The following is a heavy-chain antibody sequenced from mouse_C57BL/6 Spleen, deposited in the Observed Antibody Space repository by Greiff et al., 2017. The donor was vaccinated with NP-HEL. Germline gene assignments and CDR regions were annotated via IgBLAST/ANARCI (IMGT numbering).Heavy chain of an antibody. CDR2: IDPSDSYT. D-gene: IGHD3-2*02. CDR1: GYTFTSYW. J-gene: IGHJ2*01. Sequence: QVQLKESGAELVKPGASVKLSCKASGYTFTSYWMQWVKQRPGQGLEWIGEIDPSDSYTNYNQKFKGKATLTVDTSSSTAYMQLISLTSEDSAVYYCARGGDSSGYGDYWGQGTTLTVSS. V-gene: IGHV1-50*01. CDR3: ARGGDSSGYGDY.